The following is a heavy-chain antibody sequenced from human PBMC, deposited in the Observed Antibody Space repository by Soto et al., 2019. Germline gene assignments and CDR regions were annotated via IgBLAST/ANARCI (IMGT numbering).Heavy chain of an antibody. CDR3: AGSGSYPNNNWFDP. J-gene: IGHJ5*02. D-gene: IGHD1-26*01. CDR1: GFTFSSYS. CDR2: ISGSGGST. V-gene: IGHV3-23*01. Sequence: GSLRLSCAASGFTFSSYSMDWVRQAPGKGLEWVSSISGSGGSTYYADSVKGRFTISRDNSKNTLYLQMNSLRAEDTAVYYCAGSGSYPNNNWFDPWGQGTLVTVSS.